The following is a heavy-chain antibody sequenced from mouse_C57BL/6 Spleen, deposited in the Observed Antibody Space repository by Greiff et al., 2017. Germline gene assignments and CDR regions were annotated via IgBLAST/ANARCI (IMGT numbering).Heavy chain of an antibody. CDR2: INPSSGYT. D-gene: IGHD1-1*01. CDR3: ARDYYGSSYWYFDV. V-gene: IGHV1-7*01. CDR1: GYTFTSYW. Sequence: VQLQESGAELAKPGASVKLSCKASGYTFTSYWMHWVKQRPGQGLEWIGYINPSSGYTKYNQKFKDKDTLTADKSSSTAYMQLSSLTYKDSAVYYCARDYYGSSYWYFDVWGTGTTVTVSS. J-gene: IGHJ1*03.